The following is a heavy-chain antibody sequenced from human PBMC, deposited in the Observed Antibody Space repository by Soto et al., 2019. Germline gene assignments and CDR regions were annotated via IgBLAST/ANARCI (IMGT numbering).Heavy chain of an antibody. D-gene: IGHD3-3*01. CDR1: GFSLSTSGVG. Sequence: QITLKESGPTLVKPTQTLTLTCTFSGFSLSTSGVGVVWIRQPPGKALEWLALIYWDDDKRYSPSLKSRLTITKDTSKNQGVLTMTNMDPVDTATYYCAKHVTIFGVVKADAFDIWGQGTMVTVSS. J-gene: IGHJ3*02. CDR2: IYWDDDK. V-gene: IGHV2-5*02. CDR3: AKHVTIFGVVKADAFDI.